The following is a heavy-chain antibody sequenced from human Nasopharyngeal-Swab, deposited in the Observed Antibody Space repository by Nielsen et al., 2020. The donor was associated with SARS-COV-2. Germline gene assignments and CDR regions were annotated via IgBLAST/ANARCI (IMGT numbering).Heavy chain of an antibody. CDR2: ISGSGGST. CDR1: GFTFSSYA. CDR3: AKDDRRSQWLVDYYYGMDV. D-gene: IGHD6-19*01. V-gene: IGHV3-23*01. Sequence: GESLKISCAASGFTFSSYAMSWVRQAPGKGPEWVSAISGSGGSTYYADSVKGRFTISRDNSKNTLYLQMNSLRAEDTAVYYCAKDDRRSQWLVDYYYGMDVWGQGTTVTVS. J-gene: IGHJ6*02.